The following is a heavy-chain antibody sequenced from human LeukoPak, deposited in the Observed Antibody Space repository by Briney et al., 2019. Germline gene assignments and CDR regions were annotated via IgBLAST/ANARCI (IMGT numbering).Heavy chain of an antibody. CDR2: INPNSGGT. V-gene: IGHV1-2*02. J-gene: IGHJ4*02. D-gene: IGHD3-22*01. CDR1: GYTFTGYY. CDR3: ARGTMIVVATEFDY. Sequence: ASVKASCKASGYTFTGYYMHWVRQAPGQGLEWMGWINPNSGGTNYAQKFQGRVTMTRDTSISTAYMELSRLRSDDTAVYYCARGTMIVVATEFDYWGQGTLVTVSS.